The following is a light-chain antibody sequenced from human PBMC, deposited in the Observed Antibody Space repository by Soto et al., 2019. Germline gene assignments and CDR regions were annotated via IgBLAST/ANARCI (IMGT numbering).Light chain of an antibody. CDR2: EVS. CDR1: SSDVGSYNL. J-gene: IGLJ1*01. Sequence: QSVLTQPASVSGSPGQSITISCTGTSSDVGSYNLVSWYQQHPGKAPKLMIYEVSKRPSGVSNRFSGSKSGNMASLTISGLQAEDEADYYCSSYTSSSTYVFGSGTKVTVL. V-gene: IGLV2-14*02. CDR3: SSYTSSSTYV.